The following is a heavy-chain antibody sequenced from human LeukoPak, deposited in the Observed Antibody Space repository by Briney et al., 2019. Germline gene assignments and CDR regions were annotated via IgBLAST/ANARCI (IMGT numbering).Heavy chain of an antibody. D-gene: IGHD6-19*01. CDR3: ARVRWGAVAGGAGRYYYGMDV. V-gene: IGHV3-33*01. Sequence: PGGSLRLSCAASGFTFSSYGMHWVRQAPGKGLEWVAVIWYDGSNKYYADSVKGRFTISRDNSKNTLYLQMNCLRAEDTAVYYCARVRWGAVAGGAGRYYYGMDVWGQGTTVTVSS. CDR1: GFTFSSYG. J-gene: IGHJ6*02. CDR2: IWYDGSNK.